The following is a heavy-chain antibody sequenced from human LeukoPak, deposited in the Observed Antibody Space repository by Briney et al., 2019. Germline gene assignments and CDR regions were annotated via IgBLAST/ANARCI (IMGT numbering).Heavy chain of an antibody. CDR2: ISYDGSNK. CDR1: GFTFSSYG. D-gene: IGHD1-26*01. CDR3: ARLIGGADDSFDF. J-gene: IGHJ4*02. Sequence: PGRSLRLSCAASGFTFSSYGMHWVRQAPGKGLEWVAVISYDGSNKYYADSVKGRFTISRDNSKNTLYLQMNSLRAEDTAVYFCARLIGGADDSFDFWGQGTLVTVSS. V-gene: IGHV3-30*03.